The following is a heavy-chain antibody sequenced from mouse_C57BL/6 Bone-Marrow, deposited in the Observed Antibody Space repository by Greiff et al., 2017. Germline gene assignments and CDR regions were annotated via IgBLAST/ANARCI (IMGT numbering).Heavy chain of an antibody. J-gene: IGHJ3*01. CDR3: AREGWLLFAY. D-gene: IGHD2-3*01. CDR1: GFTFSSYA. CDR2: ISDGGSYT. Sequence: LVESGGGLVKPGGSLKLSCAASGFTFSSYAMSWVRQTPEKRLEWVATISDGGSYTYYPDNVKGRFTISRDNAKNNLYLQMSHLKSEDTAMYYCAREGWLLFAYWGQGTLVTVSA. V-gene: IGHV5-4*01.